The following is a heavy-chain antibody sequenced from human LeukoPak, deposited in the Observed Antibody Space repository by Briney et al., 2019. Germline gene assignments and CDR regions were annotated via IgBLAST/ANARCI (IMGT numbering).Heavy chain of an antibody. V-gene: IGHV4-59*01. CDR3: ARGYSYGGAYCFDY. D-gene: IGHD5-18*01. CDR2: IYYSGST. Sequence: SETLSLTCTVSGGSISSYYWSWIRQPPGKGLEWIGYIYYSGSTNYNPSLKSRVAISVDTSKNQFSLKLSSVTAADTAVYYCARGYSYGGAYCFDYWGQGTLVTVSS. CDR1: GGSISSYY. J-gene: IGHJ4*02.